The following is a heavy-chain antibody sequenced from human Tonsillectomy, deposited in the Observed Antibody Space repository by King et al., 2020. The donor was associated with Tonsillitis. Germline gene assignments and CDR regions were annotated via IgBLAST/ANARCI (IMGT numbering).Heavy chain of an antibody. D-gene: IGHD5-12*01. CDR1: GFIFGNSW. CDR2: IKADGNER. J-gene: IGHJ4*02. CDR3: ASDLSWRQFDY. V-gene: IGHV3-7*01. Sequence: VQLVESGRGLVQPGGSLRLSCVTSGFIFGNSWMSWVRQVPGKGLEWVAHIKADGNERYYVDSVKGRFTISRDNAKNSLFLQMSGLRAEDTAVYYCASDLSWRQFDYWGQGTLVTVSS.